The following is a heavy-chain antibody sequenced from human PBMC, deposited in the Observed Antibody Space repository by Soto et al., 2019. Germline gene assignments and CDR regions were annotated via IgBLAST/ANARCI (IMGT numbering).Heavy chain of an antibody. CDR2: IDPSDSYT. CDR1: GYSFTSYW. D-gene: IGHD1-1*01. CDR3: ARHPSNWNYYYYYGVDV. Sequence: GESLKISCKGSGYSFTSYWISWVRQMPGKGLEWMGRIDPSDSYTNYSPSFQGHVTISADKSISTAYLQWSSLKASDTAMYYCARHPSNWNYYYYYGVDVWGQGTTVTVSS. V-gene: IGHV5-10-1*01. J-gene: IGHJ6*02.